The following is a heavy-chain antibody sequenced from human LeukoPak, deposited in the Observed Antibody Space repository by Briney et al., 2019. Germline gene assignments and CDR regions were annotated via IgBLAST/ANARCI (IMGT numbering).Heavy chain of an antibody. CDR2: IGGGGGSS. J-gene: IGHJ4*02. V-gene: IGHV3-23*01. D-gene: IGHD4-11*01. Sequence: GGSLRLSCAASGFTFSSYAMSWVRQAPGKGLEWVSGIGGGGGSSYYADSVKGRFTISRDNSKHTLHLQMNSLRAEDTAVYYCAKAAYDYSNHYFDYWGQGTLVTVSS. CDR3: AKAAYDYSNHYFDY. CDR1: GFTFSSYA.